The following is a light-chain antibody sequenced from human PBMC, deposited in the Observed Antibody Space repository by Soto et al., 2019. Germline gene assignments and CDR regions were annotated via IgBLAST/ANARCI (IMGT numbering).Light chain of an antibody. V-gene: IGLV2-14*01. CDR1: SSDVGGYNY. Sequence: QSALTQPASVSGPPGQSITISCTGTSSDVGGYNYVSWYQQHPGKAPKLMIYEVSNRPSGVSNRFSGSKSGNTASLTISGLQAEDEADYYCSSYTSSSTLPYVFGTGTKLTVL. CDR2: EVS. CDR3: SSYTSSSTLPYV. J-gene: IGLJ1*01.